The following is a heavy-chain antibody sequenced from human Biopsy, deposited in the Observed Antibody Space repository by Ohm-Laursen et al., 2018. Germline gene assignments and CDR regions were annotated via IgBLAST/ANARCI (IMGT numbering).Heavy chain of an antibody. Sequence: SVKVSCKASGGTFINYATSWVRQAPGQGLEWMGGIIPMFGTVNYAQMFQGRVTISADESTSASYMELSSLTTEDTAIYYCARGPHSGSHSCFDYWGRGTLVTVSS. D-gene: IGHD1-26*01. CDR3: ARGPHSGSHSCFDY. J-gene: IGHJ4*02. CDR2: IIPMFGTV. V-gene: IGHV1-69*13. CDR1: GGTFINYA.